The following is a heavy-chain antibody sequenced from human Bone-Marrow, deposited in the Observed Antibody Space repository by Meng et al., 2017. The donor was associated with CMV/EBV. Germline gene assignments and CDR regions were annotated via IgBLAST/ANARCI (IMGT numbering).Heavy chain of an antibody. D-gene: IGHD2-2*01. CDR2: INHSGST. V-gene: IGHV4-34*01. Sequence: ESLKISCAASGFTFSDYYMSWIRQAPGKGLEWIGEINHSGSTNYNSSLKSRVTISVDTSKNQFSLKLSSVTAADTAVYYCARSSHSSTSGYYYYYGMDVWGQGTTVTVSS. CDR1: GFTFSDYY. CDR3: ARSSHSSTSGYYYYYGMDV. J-gene: IGHJ6*02.